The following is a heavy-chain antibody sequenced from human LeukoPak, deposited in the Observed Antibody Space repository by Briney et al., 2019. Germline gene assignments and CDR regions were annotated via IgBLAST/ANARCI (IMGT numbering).Heavy chain of an antibody. V-gene: IGHV4-38-2*02. CDR3: ARVWGAPRGWFDP. Sequence: SETLSLTCTVSGYPISSGYYWGWIRQPPGKGLEWIGSIYHSGSTYYNPSLKSRVTISVDTSKNQFSLKLSSVTAADTAVYYCARVWGAPRGWFDPWGQGTLVTVSS. CDR1: GYPISSGYY. CDR2: IYHSGST. D-gene: IGHD3-16*01. J-gene: IGHJ5*02.